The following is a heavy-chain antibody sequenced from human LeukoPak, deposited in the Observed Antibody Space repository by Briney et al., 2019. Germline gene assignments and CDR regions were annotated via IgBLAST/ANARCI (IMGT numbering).Heavy chain of an antibody. CDR2: IKQDGSEK. D-gene: IGHD3-16*01. CDR3: ARDYD. CDR1: GFTFGDYA. J-gene: IGHJ4*02. Sequence: GGSLGLSCTASGFTFGDYAMSWVRQGPGKGLEWVANIKQDGSEKYYVESVKGRFTISRDNAKNSLYLQMDSLRAEDTAVCYCARDYDWGQGTLVTVSS. V-gene: IGHV3-7*04.